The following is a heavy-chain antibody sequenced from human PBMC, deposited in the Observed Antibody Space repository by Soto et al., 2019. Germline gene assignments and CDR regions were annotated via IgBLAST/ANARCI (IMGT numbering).Heavy chain of an antibody. J-gene: IGHJ4*02. D-gene: IGHD5-18*01. CDR2: ISYDGSNK. CDR3: APGEDTAMPYFDY. Sequence: SMELSCAASGFTFSSYGMHGVRKAPGKGLEWVAVISYDGSNKYYADSVKGRFTISRDNSKNTLYLQMNSLRAEDTAVYYCAPGEDTAMPYFDYWGQGTLVTVSS. V-gene: IGHV3-30*03. CDR1: GFTFSSYG.